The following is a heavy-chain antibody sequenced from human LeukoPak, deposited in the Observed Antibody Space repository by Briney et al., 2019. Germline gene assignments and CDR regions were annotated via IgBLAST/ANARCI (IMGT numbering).Heavy chain of an antibody. J-gene: IGHJ4*02. CDR1: GFTFSSYA. D-gene: IGHD3-9*01. CDR3: VKDHGWLLYS. CDR2: ISLDGATT. Sequence: GGFLRLSCAASGFTFSSYAMSWVRQAPGKGLEWVSGISLDGATTYYAGSVEGRFTISRDNSKNTLYLQMNSLRADDTAVYYCVKDHGWLLYSWGQGTLVTVSS. V-gene: IGHV3-23*01.